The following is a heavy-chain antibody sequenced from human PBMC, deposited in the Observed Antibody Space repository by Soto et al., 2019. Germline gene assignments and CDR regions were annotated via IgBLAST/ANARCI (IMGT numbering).Heavy chain of an antibody. Sequence: SEALSLTCAVYVGSFSGYYWSWIRQPPGKGLEWFGEINHSGSTNYNPSLKSRVTISVDTSKNQFSLKLSSVTAADTAVYYCARVMYDFWSGYYGQQEYYYYYGMDVWGQGTTVS. J-gene: IGHJ6*02. CDR2: INHSGST. D-gene: IGHD3-3*01. CDR3: ARVMYDFWSGYYGQQEYYYYYGMDV. V-gene: IGHV4-34*01. CDR1: VGSFSGYY.